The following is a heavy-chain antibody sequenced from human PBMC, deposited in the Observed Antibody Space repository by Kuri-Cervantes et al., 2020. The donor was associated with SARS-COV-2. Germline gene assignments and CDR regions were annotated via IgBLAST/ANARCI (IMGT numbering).Heavy chain of an antibody. CDR3: ARRGSSSLYRY. CDR1: GGSFSDFY. D-gene: IGHD6-13*01. Sequence: GSLRLSCAVYGGSFSDFYWSWLRQPPGKGLEWIGYIYYSGSTYYNPSLKSRVTISVDTSKNQFSLKLSSVTAADTAVYYCARRGSSSLYRYWGQGTLVTVSS. J-gene: IGHJ4*02. CDR2: IYYSGST. V-gene: IGHV4-34*01.